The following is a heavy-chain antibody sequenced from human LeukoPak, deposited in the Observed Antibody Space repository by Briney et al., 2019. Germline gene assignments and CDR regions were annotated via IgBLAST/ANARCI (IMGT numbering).Heavy chain of an antibody. CDR1: GFTFSDYY. CDR2: ISSSSTYT. Sequence: GGSLRLSCAASGFTFSDYYMSWIRQAPGKGLEWVSYISSSSTYTNYADSVKGRFTISRDNVKNSLYLQMNSLRAEDTAVYYCARGASDWFDPWGQGTLVTVSP. J-gene: IGHJ5*02. CDR3: ARGASDWFDP. V-gene: IGHV3-11*05.